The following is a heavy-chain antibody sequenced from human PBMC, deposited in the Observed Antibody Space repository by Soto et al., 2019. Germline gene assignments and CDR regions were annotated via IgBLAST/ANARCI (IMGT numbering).Heavy chain of an antibody. D-gene: IGHD3-3*01. Sequence: SETLSLTCTVSGGSISSSSYYWGWIRQPPGKGLEWIGSIYYSGSTYYNPSLKSRVTISVDTSKNQFSLKLSSVTAADTAVYYCARHGTIFGVEDYYYYYYMDVWGKGTTVTVSS. V-gene: IGHV4-39*01. CDR3: ARHGTIFGVEDYYYYYYMDV. CDR2: IYYSGST. J-gene: IGHJ6*03. CDR1: GGSISSSSYY.